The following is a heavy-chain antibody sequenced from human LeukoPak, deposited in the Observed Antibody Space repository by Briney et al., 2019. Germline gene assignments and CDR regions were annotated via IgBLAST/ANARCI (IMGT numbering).Heavy chain of an antibody. J-gene: IGHJ5*02. CDR1: GYKLTNNW. CDR3: VRFALTSSLDH. D-gene: IGHD6-13*01. Sequence: GESLKISCNISGYKLTNNWIGWVRHAGGKGLEWMGLIYPGYSDAKYSPSFQGQVTLAVDASISTAYLQLSGLRASDTAIYYCVRFALTSSLDHWGQGTLVTVSS. V-gene: IGHV5-51*01. CDR2: IYPGYSDA.